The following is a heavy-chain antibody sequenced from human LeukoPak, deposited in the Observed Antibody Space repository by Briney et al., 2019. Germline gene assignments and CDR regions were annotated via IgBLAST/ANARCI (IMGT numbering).Heavy chain of an antibody. D-gene: IGHD3-3*01. V-gene: IGHV4-59*01. CDR1: GGSISSYY. CDR2: IYYSGST. Sequence: SETLSHTCSVSGGSISSYYWSWIRQPPGKGLEWIGYIYYSGSTNYNPSLKSRVTISVDTSKNQFSLKLNSVTAADTAVYYCARGRNLEWFDYWGQGTLVTVSS. CDR3: ARGRNLEWFDY. J-gene: IGHJ5*01.